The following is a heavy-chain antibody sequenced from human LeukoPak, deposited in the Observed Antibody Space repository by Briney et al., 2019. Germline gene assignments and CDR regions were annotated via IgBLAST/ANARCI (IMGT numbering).Heavy chain of an antibody. J-gene: IGHJ6*04. CDR3: AELGITMIGGV. CDR2: ISSSGSTI. Sequence: GGSLRLSCGASAFTFSSYGMHWVRQAPGKGLEWVSYISSSGSTIYYADSVKGRFTISRDNAKNSLYLQMNSLRAEDTAVYYCAELGITMIGGVWGKGTTVTISS. V-gene: IGHV3-48*04. CDR1: AFTFSSYG. D-gene: IGHD3-10*02.